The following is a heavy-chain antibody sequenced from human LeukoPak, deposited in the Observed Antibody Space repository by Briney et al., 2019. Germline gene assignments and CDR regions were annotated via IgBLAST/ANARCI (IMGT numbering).Heavy chain of an antibody. Sequence: GGSLRLSCAASGFTFSSYGMSWVRQAPGKGLEWVSTISGSGGGTYYADSVKGRFTISRDNAKNSLYLQMNSLRAEDTAVYYCARDYGGSSPFDYWGQGTLVTVSS. CDR3: ARDYGGSSPFDY. V-gene: IGHV3-23*01. D-gene: IGHD4-23*01. J-gene: IGHJ4*02. CDR2: ISGSGGGT. CDR1: GFTFSSYG.